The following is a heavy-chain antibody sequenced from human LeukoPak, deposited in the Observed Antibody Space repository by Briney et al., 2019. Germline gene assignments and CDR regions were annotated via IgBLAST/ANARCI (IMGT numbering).Heavy chain of an antibody. CDR1: GFTFSSYW. CDR3: TREYSSSWVFDY. J-gene: IGHJ4*02. CDR2: INSDGSST. D-gene: IGHD6-6*01. V-gene: IGHV3-74*01. Sequence: GGSLRLSCAASGFTFSSYWTHWVRQAPGKGLVWVSRINSDGSSTSYADSVKGRFTISRDNAKNTLYLQMNSLRAEDTAVYYCTREYSSSWVFDYWGQGTLVTVSS.